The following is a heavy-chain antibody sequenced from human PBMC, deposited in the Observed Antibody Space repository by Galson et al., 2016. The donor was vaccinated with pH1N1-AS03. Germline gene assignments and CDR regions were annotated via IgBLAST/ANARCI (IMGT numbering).Heavy chain of an antibody. J-gene: IGHJ6*02. Sequence: KVSCKASGYIFTGFYVHWVRQAPGQGLEWMGWINTDSGVTNYAQKFEAWVTMTRDTSVSTAYMELYGLKSDDTAVYYCARDPRGPCSSATCATTYYFGMDVWGQGTTVIVSS. V-gene: IGHV1-2*04. CDR2: INTDSGVT. CDR3: ARDPRGPCSSATCATTYYFGMDV. CDR1: GYIFTGFY. D-gene: IGHD1-26*01.